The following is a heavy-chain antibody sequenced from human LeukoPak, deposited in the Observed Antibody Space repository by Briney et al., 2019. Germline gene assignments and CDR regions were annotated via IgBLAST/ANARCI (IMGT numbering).Heavy chain of an antibody. Sequence: SVKVSCKASGGTFSSYAISWVRQAPGQGLEWMGGIIPIFGTANYAQKFQGRVTITADESTSTAYMELSSLRSEDTAVYYCGLGPYSSSSWSDYWGQGTLVTVSS. V-gene: IGHV1-69*13. CDR2: IIPIFGTA. D-gene: IGHD6-6*01. CDR1: GGTFSSYA. J-gene: IGHJ4*02. CDR3: GLGPYSSSSWSDY.